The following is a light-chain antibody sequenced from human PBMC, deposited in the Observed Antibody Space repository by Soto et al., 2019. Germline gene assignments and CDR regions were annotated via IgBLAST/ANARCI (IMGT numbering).Light chain of an antibody. CDR3: QQYGNSPFT. Sequence: IVVTQSPGTLSLSPGERVTLSCRASQSVSSNYLAWYQQKPGQAPRLLVYGASSRATGVPDRFSGGGSGTDSTLTISRLEPEDSAVYYWQQYGNSPFTFGPGTKVDIK. CDR1: QSVSSNY. V-gene: IGKV3-20*01. J-gene: IGKJ3*01. CDR2: GAS.